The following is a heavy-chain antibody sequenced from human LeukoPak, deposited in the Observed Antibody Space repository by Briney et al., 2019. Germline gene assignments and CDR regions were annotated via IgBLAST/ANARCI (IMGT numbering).Heavy chain of an antibody. J-gene: IGHJ4*02. Sequence: GGSLRLSCAASGFTFSSYTMNWVRQAPGKGLEWVSYISSSSTTIYYADSVKGRFTISRDNAKNSLYLQMNNLRADDTAVYYCARALEYWGQGTLVTVSP. D-gene: IGHD1-1*01. CDR2: ISSSSTTI. CDR3: ARALEY. CDR1: GFTFSSYT. V-gene: IGHV3-48*01.